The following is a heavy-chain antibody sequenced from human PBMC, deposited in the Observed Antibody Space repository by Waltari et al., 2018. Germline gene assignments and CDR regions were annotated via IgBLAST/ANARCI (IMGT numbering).Heavy chain of an antibody. V-gene: IGHV5-51*03. J-gene: IGHJ6*02. CDR1: GYSFTSYW. Sequence: EVQLVQSGAEVKKPGESLKISCKGSGYSFTSYWIGWVRQMPGKGLEWMGLIYPGDPDTRYSPSFQGQVTISADKSISTAYLQWGSLKASDTAMYYCARGRAAAGIYYYGMDVWGQGTTVTVSS. D-gene: IGHD6-13*01. CDR3: ARGRAAAGIYYYGMDV. CDR2: IYPGDPDT.